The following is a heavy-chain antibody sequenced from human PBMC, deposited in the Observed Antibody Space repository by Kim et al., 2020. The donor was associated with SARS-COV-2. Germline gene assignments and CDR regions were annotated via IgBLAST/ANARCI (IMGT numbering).Heavy chain of an antibody. V-gene: IGHV3-23*01. CDR3: AKDRILESGSSLLWPWVGWFDP. Sequence: GGSLRLSCAASGFTFSSYAASWVRQAPGKGLEWVSAISGSGGSTYYADSVKGRFTISRDDSKNTLYLQMNSLRAEDTAVYYCAKDRILESGSSLLWPWVGWFDPWGQGTLVTVSP. CDR1: GFTFSSYA. J-gene: IGHJ5*02. CDR2: ISGSGGST. D-gene: IGHD1-26*01.